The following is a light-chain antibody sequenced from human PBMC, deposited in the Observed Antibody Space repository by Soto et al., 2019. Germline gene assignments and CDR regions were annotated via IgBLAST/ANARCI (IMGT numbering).Light chain of an antibody. CDR1: QSISNW. V-gene: IGKV1-5*01. Sequence: DIQMTQSPSTLPASVGDRVTITCRASQSISNWLAWYQQKPGTAPKVLIYHASNLQSGVPSRFSGSGSGTEFTLTIRSLQTDDFSNYYCLQLNTYPWTFGQGTKVDIK. CDR2: HAS. J-gene: IGKJ1*01. CDR3: LQLNTYPWT.